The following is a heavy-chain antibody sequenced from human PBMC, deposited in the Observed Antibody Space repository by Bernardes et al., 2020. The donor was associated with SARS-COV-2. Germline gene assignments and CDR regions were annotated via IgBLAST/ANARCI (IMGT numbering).Heavy chain of an antibody. D-gene: IGHD3-10*01. Sequence: GGSLRLSCAASGFTFDDYGMSWVRQAPGKGLEWVSGINWNGGSTGYADSVKGRFTISRDNAKNSLYLQMSSLRAEDTAVYYCARDTFIVTVSTSIGGFDPWGQGTLVTVSS. CDR3: ARDTFIVTVSTSIGGFDP. J-gene: IGHJ5*02. CDR1: GFTFDDYG. V-gene: IGHV3-20*04. CDR2: INWNGGST.